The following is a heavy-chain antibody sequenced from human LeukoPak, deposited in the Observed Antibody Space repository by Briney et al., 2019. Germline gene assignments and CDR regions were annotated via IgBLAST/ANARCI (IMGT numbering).Heavy chain of an antibody. CDR3: AREVVAVAGSYFDS. CDR1: GGFISSSSYY. Sequence: SETLSLTCTVSGGFISSSSYYWAWIRQPPGKGLEWIATINYSGSTYYNSSLKSRVTISVDTSKNQFSLKLSSVTAADTAVYFCAREVVAVAGSYFDSWGQGTLVTVSS. V-gene: IGHV4-39*07. J-gene: IGHJ4*02. CDR2: INYSGST. D-gene: IGHD6-19*01.